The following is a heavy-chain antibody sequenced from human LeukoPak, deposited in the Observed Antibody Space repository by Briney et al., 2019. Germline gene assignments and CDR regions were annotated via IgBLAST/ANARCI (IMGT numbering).Heavy chain of an antibody. Sequence: SETLSLTCTVSGGSISSSSYYWGWIRQPPGKGLEWIGSIYYSGSTYYNLSLKSRVTISVDTSKNQFSLKLSSVTAADTAVYYCARGVPAAISYYYYGMDVWGQGTTVTVSS. V-gene: IGHV4-39*07. D-gene: IGHD2-2*01. CDR2: IYYSGST. CDR3: ARGVPAAISYYYYGMDV. CDR1: GGSISSSSYY. J-gene: IGHJ6*02.